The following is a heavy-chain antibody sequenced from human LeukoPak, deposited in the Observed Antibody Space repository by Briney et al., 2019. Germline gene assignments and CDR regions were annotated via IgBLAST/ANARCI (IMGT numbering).Heavy chain of an antibody. V-gene: IGHV1-8*01. D-gene: IGHD3-16*01. CDR2: MNPNSGNT. CDR1: GYTFTSYD. CDR3: ARGEWGSGSSPFDY. Sequence: ASVKGSCKASGYTFTSYDINWVRQATGQGLEWMGWMNPNSGNTGYAQKFQGRVTMTRNTSISTAYMELSSLRSEDTAVYYCARGEWGSGSSPFDYWGQGTLVTVSS. J-gene: IGHJ4*02.